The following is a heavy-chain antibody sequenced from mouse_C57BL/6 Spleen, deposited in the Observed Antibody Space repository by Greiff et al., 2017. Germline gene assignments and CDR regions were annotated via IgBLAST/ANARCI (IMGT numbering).Heavy chain of an antibody. J-gene: IGHJ2*01. D-gene: IGHD3-2*02. V-gene: IGHV1-81*01. CDR2: IYPRSGNT. Sequence: QVQLKESGAELARPGASVKLSCKASGYTFTSYGISWVKQRTGQGLEWIGEIYPRSGNTYYNEKFKGKATLTADKSSSTAYMALRSLTSEDSAVYFCARKAGSPFDYWGQGTTLTVSS. CDR3: ARKAGSPFDY. CDR1: GYTFTSYG.